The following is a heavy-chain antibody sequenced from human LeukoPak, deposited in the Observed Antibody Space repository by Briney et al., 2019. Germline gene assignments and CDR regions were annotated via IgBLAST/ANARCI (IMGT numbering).Heavy chain of an antibody. CDR2: IIPIFGTA. Sequence: SVKVSCKASGGTFSSYAISWVRQAPGQGLEWMGGIIPIFGTANYAQKFQGRVTITADESTSTAYMELSSLRSEDTAVYYCARDGEDIAVAGTNYFDYWGQGTLVTVSS. D-gene: IGHD6-19*01. CDR1: GGTFSSYA. CDR3: ARDGEDIAVAGTNYFDY. V-gene: IGHV1-69*13. J-gene: IGHJ4*02.